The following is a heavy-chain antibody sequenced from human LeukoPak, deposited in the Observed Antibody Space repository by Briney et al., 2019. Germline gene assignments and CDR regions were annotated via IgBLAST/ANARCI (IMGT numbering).Heavy chain of an antibody. V-gene: IGHV4-39*07. CDR1: GGSISSSSYY. CDR3: ARDGGVAPHNWFDP. CDR2: IYYSGST. J-gene: IGHJ5*02. Sequence: KSSETLSLTCTVSGGSISSSSYYWGWIRQPPGKGLEWIGSIYYSGSTYYNPSLKSRVTISVDTSKNQFSLKLSSVTAADTAVYYCARDGGVAPHNWFDPWGQGTLVTVSS. D-gene: IGHD2-8*02.